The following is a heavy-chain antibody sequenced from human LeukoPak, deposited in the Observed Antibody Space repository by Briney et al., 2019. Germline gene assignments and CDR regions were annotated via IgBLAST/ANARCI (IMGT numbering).Heavy chain of an antibody. J-gene: IGHJ1*01. CDR3: ARGSFSADAPLVLDYFHH. D-gene: IGHD5-18*01. Sequence: ASVKVSCKASGYTFTGYYMHWVRQAPGQGREWMGWINPNSGGTNYAQKFQGRVTMTRDTSISTAYMELGSLKSDDTAVYYCARGSFSADAPLVLDYFHHWGQGTLVTVSS. V-gene: IGHV1-2*02. CDR2: INPNSGGT. CDR1: GYTFTGYY.